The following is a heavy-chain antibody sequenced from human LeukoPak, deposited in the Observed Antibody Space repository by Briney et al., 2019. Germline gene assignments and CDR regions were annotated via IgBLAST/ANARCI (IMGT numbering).Heavy chain of an antibody. CDR3: AKHGGSSRYYFDY. D-gene: IGHD6-13*01. Sequence: GGSLRLSCAASGFTSSSYAMTWVRHAPGKGLGWVSAIGGSGANTYYADSVKGRFTISRDNSKNTLYLQMNSLRAEDTAVYSCAKHGGSSRYYFDYWGQGTLVTVSS. V-gene: IGHV3-23*01. J-gene: IGHJ4*02. CDR2: IGGSGANT. CDR1: GFTSSSYA.